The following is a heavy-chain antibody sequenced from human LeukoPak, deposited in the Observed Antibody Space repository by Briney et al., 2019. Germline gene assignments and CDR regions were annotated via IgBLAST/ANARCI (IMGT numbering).Heavy chain of an antibody. J-gene: IGHJ4*02. CDR1: GFTFSSYS. D-gene: IGHD5-24*01. CDR3: ARAAGEMATIRY. Sequence: GGSLRLSCAASGFTFSSYSMNWVRQAPGKGLEWVSSISSSSSYIYYADSVKGRFTISRDNAKNSLYLQMNSLRAEDAAVYYCARAAGEMATIRYWGQGTLVTVSS. V-gene: IGHV3-21*01. CDR2: ISSSSSYI.